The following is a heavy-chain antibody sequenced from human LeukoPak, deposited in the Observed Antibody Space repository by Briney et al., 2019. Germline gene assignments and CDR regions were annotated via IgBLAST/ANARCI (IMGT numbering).Heavy chain of an antibody. D-gene: IGHD3-10*01. Sequence: SETLSLTCTVSGGSIGRYHWTWIRQPPGQGLKWIGYIFYNGSAKYNPSLKSRVTISIDTSKNQFSLKRSSVTAADTAVYYCARHASYFGSGHDYWGQGSLVTVSS. V-gene: IGHV4-59*08. CDR2: IFYNGSA. J-gene: IGHJ4*02. CDR3: ARHASYFGSGHDY. CDR1: GGSIGRYH.